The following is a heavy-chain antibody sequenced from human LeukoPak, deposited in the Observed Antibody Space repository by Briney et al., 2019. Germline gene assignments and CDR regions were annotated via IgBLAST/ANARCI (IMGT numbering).Heavy chain of an antibody. V-gene: IGHV3-9*01. CDR2: SSWNSGSI. CDR1: GFTFDDYA. J-gene: IGHJ4*02. CDR3: AKGTGRYWTFFDY. Sequence: GGSLRLSCAASGFTFDDYAMHWVRQARGKGLEWVSGSSWNSGSIDYADSVKGRFTISRDNAKNSLYLQMNSLRPEDTAFYYCAKGTGRYWTFFDYWGQGTLVTVSS. D-gene: IGHD1-26*01.